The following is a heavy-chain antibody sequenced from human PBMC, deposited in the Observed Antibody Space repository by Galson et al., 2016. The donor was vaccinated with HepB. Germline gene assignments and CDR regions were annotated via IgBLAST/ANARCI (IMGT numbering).Heavy chain of an antibody. CDR2: ISMSGDNT. CDR1: GFNFRSYA. CDR3: AREDSSSGAIDF. J-gene: IGHJ3*01. Sequence: SLRLSCAASGFNFRSYAMGWVRQSPGKGLEWVSAISMSGDNTDYADSVKGRFTISRDNSRNTLYLQMNSLRAEDTAMYYCAREDSSSGAIDFWGQGTMVTVSS. V-gene: IGHV3-23*01. D-gene: IGHD6-6*01.